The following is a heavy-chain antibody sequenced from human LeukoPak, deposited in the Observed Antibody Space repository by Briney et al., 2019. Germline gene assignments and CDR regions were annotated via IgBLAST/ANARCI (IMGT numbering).Heavy chain of an antibody. CDR2: INWNGGST. V-gene: IGHV3-20*04. J-gene: IGHJ4*02. D-gene: IGHD5-12*01. CDR1: GFTFRNYG. CDR3: ARDHLSATVRSFDY. Sequence: GGSLRLSCAASGFTFRNYGMGWVRQAPGKGLEWVSGINWNGGSTAYADSVKGRFTISRDNAKNSLYLQMNSLRAEDTALYYCARDHLSATVRSFDYWGQGILVTVSS.